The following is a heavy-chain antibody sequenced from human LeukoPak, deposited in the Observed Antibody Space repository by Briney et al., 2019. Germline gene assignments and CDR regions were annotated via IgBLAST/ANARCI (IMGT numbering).Heavy chain of an antibody. J-gene: IGHJ6*03. CDR2: IKPDGSER. CDR3: ARDSSGAGRWGDDYYYMVV. Sequence: PGGSLRLSCAASGFTFSSYWMSWVRQAPGKGLEWVANIKPDGSERKYVDSVKGRFTISRDNAKSSLYLQMNSLRAEDTAVYYCARDSSGAGRWGDDYYYMVVWGKGTTVTISS. V-gene: IGHV3-7*03. CDR1: GFTFSSYW. D-gene: IGHD3-10*01.